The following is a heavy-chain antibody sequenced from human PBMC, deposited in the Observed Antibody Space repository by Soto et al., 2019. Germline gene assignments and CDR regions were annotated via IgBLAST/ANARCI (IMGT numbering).Heavy chain of an antibody. D-gene: IGHD3-16*02. CDR1: GGSISSSSYY. Sequence: SETLSLTCTVSGGSISSSSYYWGWIRQPPGKGLEWIGSIYYSGSTYYNPSLKSRVTISVDTSKNQFSLKLSSVTAADTAVYYCVGGAPFGGVIAEFDYWGQGTLVTVSS. J-gene: IGHJ4*02. V-gene: IGHV4-39*01. CDR2: IYYSGST. CDR3: VGGAPFGGVIAEFDY.